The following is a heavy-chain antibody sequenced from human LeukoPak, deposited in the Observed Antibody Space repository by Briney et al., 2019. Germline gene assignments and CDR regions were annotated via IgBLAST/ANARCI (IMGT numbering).Heavy chain of an antibody. CDR2: IYYSGST. D-gene: IGHD6-13*01. V-gene: IGHV4-39*07. CDR1: GGSISSSSYY. CDR3: ARAPPASSSWLKFYGMDV. Sequence: SETLSLTCTVSGGSISSSSYYWGWIRQPPGKGLEWIGSIYYSGSTYYNPSLKSRVTISVDTSKNQFSLKLSSVTAADTAVYYCARAPPASSSWLKFYGMDVWGQGTTVTVSS. J-gene: IGHJ6*02.